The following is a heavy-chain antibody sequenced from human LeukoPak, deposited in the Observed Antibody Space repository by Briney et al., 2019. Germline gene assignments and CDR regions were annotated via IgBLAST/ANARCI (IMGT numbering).Heavy chain of an antibody. V-gene: IGHV4-59*01. CDR2: VYYSGTT. CDR3: ARAGTGDSSARRAFDI. CDR1: GGSISSFY. D-gene: IGHD3-22*01. Sequence: SETLSLTCTVSGGSISSFYWSWIRQPPGKGLEWIGCVYYSGTTNYNPSLMSRVTILIDSSKNQFSLRLSSVTAADTAVYYCARAGTGDSSARRAFDIWGQGTVVNVSS. J-gene: IGHJ3*02.